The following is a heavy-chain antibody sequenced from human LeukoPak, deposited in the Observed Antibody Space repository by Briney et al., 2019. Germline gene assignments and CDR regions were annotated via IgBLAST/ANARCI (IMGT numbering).Heavy chain of an antibody. CDR1: GASIDSRSW. CDR3: AYNRNFALDN. CDR2: IYHSGGA. V-gene: IGHV4/OR15-8*01. J-gene: IGHJ4*02. Sequence: PSETLSLTCAVSGASIDSRSWWSWVRQPPGQGLEWIGEIYHSGGANYKPSLKSRVTMSVDTSKNHFSLKLTSVTAADTAVYYCAYNRNFALDNWGQGTLVTVSS. D-gene: IGHD1-14*01.